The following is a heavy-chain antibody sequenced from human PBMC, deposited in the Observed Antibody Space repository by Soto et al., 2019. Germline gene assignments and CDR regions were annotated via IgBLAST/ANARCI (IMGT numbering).Heavy chain of an antibody. CDR3: ARDERRHYYGSAIYYYYYGMDV. V-gene: IGHV1-18*01. CDR2: ISAYNGNT. CDR1: GYTFTSYG. D-gene: IGHD3-10*01. J-gene: IGHJ6*02. Sequence: QVQLVQSGAEVKKPGASVKVSCKASGYTFTSYGISWVRQAPGQGLEWMGWISAYNGNTNYAQKLQGRVTMTTDTSTSTAYMELRSLRSDDTAVYYCARDERRHYYGSAIYYYYYGMDVWGQGTTVTVSS.